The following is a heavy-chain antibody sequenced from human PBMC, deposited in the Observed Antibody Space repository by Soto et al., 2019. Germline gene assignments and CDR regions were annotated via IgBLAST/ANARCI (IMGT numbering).Heavy chain of an antibody. CDR2: IKSKIDGGTT. CDR1: GFIFSSAW. J-gene: IGHJ6*03. Sequence: GGSLRLSCAASGFIFSSAWMSWVRQAPGKGLEWVGRIKSKIDGGTTDYAAPVKGRFTISRDDSKNTLYLQMNSLKTEDTAVYYCATPKRVAFNYYYYMDVWGKGTTVTVSS. CDR3: ATPKRVAFNYYYYMDV. D-gene: IGHD3-3*02. V-gene: IGHV3-15*01.